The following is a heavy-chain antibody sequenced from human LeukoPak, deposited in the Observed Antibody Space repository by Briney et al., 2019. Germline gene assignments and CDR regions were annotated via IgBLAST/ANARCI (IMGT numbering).Heavy chain of an antibody. CDR2: IHAYNGNT. V-gene: IGHV1-18*01. J-gene: IGHJ4*02. CDR3: ARGYCSDSSCYEPFDY. CDR1: GYTYTSYG. D-gene: IGHD2-15*01. Sequence: GASVKVSCKASGYTYTSYGISWMRQAPGQGLEWMGWIHAYNGNTNYAQKLQGRVTMTTDTSTTTAHMELSSLRSDDTAVYYCARGYCSDSSCYEPFDYWGQGTLVTVSS.